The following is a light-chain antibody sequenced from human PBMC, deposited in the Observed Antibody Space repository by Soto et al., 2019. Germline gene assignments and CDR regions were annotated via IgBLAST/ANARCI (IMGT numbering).Light chain of an antibody. CDR1: QSISDY. V-gene: IGKV1-39*01. CDR2: GAS. J-gene: IGKJ3*01. Sequence: DIQMTQSPSSLSASVGDRVAITCRATQSISDYLNWYQQKPGRALKLLIYGASNLQSGVPSRFSGSGSGTDFTLTISGVQPEDFGIYSCQQSYSSPVTFGPGTKVDVK. CDR3: QQSYSSPVT.